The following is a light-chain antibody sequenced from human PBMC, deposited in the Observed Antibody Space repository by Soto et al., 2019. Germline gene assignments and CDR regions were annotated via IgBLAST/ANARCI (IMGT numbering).Light chain of an antibody. CDR3: AAWDDSLSGREV. CDR1: SSNIGSNY. Sequence: QSALTQPPSASGIPGQRVTISCSGSSSNIGSNYVYWYQQLPGTAPKLLIYRNNQRPSGVPDRFSGSKSGTSASLAISGLRSEDEADYYCAAWDDSLSGREVFGTGTKVTVL. J-gene: IGLJ1*01. CDR2: RNN. V-gene: IGLV1-47*01.